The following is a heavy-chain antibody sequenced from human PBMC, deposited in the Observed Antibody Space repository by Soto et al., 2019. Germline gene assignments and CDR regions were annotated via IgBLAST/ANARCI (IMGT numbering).Heavy chain of an antibody. CDR2: ISGTSTDI. J-gene: IGHJ6*02. V-gene: IGHV3-21*01. Sequence: GGSLRLSCAASGFSFSSYSLNWFRQAPGKGLEWVSSISGTSTDIYYTDLVKGRFTISRDNVKNSLYLQMNSLRAEDTAVYYCAKNRVVVPAAIVLYYYYGMDVWGQGTTVTVSS. D-gene: IGHD2-2*02. CDR3: AKNRVVVPAAIVLYYYYGMDV. CDR1: GFSFSSYS.